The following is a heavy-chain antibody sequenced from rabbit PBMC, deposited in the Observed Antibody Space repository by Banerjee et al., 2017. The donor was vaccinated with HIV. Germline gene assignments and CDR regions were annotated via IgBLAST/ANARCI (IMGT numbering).Heavy chain of an antibody. V-gene: IGHV1S45*01. J-gene: IGHJ4*01. CDR1: GLDFSSSYW. D-gene: IGHD7-1*01. CDR2: IYTGSSGST. Sequence: QQQLEESGGGLVKPGGTLTLTCTASGLDFSSSYWICWVRQAPGKGLEWIACIYTGSSGSTYYASWAKGRFTISKTSSTTVTLQMTSLTAADTATYFCARDWTANTATFFTLWGPGTLVTVS. CDR3: ARDWTANTATFFTL.